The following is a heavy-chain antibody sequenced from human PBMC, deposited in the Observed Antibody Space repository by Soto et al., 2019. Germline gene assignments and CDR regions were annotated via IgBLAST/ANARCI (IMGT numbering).Heavy chain of an antibody. CDR2: ISYDGSNK. CDR3: ARARPAPDSSGYYSDAFDI. CDR1: GFTFSSYA. J-gene: IGHJ3*02. Sequence: QVQLVESGGGVVQPGRSLRLSCAASGFTFSSYAMHWVRQAPGKGLEWVAVISYDGSNKYYADSVKGRFTISRDNSKNTLYLQMNSLGAEDTAVYYCARARPAPDSSGYYSDAFDIWGQGPMVTASS. V-gene: IGHV3-30-3*01. D-gene: IGHD3-22*01.